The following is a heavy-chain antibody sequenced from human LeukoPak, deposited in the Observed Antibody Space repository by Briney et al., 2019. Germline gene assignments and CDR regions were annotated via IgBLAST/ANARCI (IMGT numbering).Heavy chain of an antibody. CDR3: ARDCSSTSCYGTDAFDI. CDR1: GGSISSSSYY. D-gene: IGHD2-2*01. Sequence: SETLSLTCTVSGGSISSSSYYWGWIRQPPGNGLEWIGSIYYSGSTYYNPSLKSRVTISVDTSKNQFSLKLSSVTAADTAVYYCARDCSSTSCYGTDAFDIWGQGTMVTVSS. CDR2: IYYSGST. J-gene: IGHJ3*02. V-gene: IGHV4-39*01.